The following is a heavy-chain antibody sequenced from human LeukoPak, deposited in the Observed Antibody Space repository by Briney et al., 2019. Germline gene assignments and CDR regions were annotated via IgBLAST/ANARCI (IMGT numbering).Heavy chain of an antibody. V-gene: IGHV1-8*02. CDR3: AREGRSSWSTYYFDY. D-gene: IGHD6-13*01. J-gene: IGHJ4*02. Sequence: ASVKVSCKASGYTFTGYYIHWVRQATGQGLEWMGWMNPNSGNTGYAQKFQGRVTMTRNTSISTAYMELSSLRSEDTAVYYCAREGRSSWSTYYFDYWGQGTLVTVSS. CDR2: MNPNSGNT. CDR1: GYTFTGYY.